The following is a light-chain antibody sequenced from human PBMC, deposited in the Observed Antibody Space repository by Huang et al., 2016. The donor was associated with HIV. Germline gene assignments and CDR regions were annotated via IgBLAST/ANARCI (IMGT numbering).Light chain of an antibody. Sequence: DIQMTQSPSSVSASVGDRVTITCRASQDIGTWLAWYQQKPGKAPKILIYAATHLQSGVSSRFGGSASGTDFTLTITSLQPEDSAFYFCQQAINFPITFGQGTRLEIK. CDR1: QDIGTW. J-gene: IGKJ5*01. V-gene: IGKV1-12*01. CDR3: QQAINFPIT. CDR2: AAT.